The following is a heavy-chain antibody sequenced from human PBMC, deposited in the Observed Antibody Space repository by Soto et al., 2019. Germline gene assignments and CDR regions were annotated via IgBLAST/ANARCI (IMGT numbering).Heavy chain of an antibody. CDR3: ARKGYYDSSAKGY. CDR1: GGSISSGDYY. CDR2: IYYNGNT. D-gene: IGHD3-22*01. V-gene: IGHV4-31*03. J-gene: IGHJ4*02. Sequence: SETLSLTCTVSGGSISSGDYYWSWLRQLPGKDLEWIAYIYYNGNTYYTPSLKSRATISLDTSRDQFFLNLNSVTAADTAVYYCARKGYYDSSAKGYWGQGTLVTVSS.